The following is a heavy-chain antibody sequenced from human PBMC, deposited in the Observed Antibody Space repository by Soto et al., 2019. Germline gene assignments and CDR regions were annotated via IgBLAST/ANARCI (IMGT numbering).Heavy chain of an antibody. D-gene: IGHD4-17*01. V-gene: IGHV3-30*18. CDR2: ISYDGSNK. J-gene: IGHJ6*02. Sequence: QVQLVESGGGVVQPGRSLRLSCAASGFTFSSYGMHWVRQAPGKGLEWVAVISYDGSNKYYADSVKGRFTISRDNSKNTLYLQMNSLRAEDTAVYYCAKDLRSISWLHENYGDYGDYYYYGMDVWGQGTTVTVSS. CDR1: GFTFSSYG. CDR3: AKDLRSISWLHENYGDYGDYYYYGMDV.